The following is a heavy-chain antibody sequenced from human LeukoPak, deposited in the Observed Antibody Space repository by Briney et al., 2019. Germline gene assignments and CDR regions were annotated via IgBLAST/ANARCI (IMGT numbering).Heavy chain of an antibody. Sequence: GGSLRLSCAASGFTFSSYGMHWVRQAPGKGLEWVAVISYDGSNKYYADSVKGRFTISRDNSKNTLYLQMNSLRAEDTAVYYCAKWYSSTLDSWGQGTLVTVSS. J-gene: IGHJ4*02. D-gene: IGHD6-13*01. CDR3: AKWYSSTLDS. V-gene: IGHV3-30*18. CDR2: ISYDGSNK. CDR1: GFTFSSYG.